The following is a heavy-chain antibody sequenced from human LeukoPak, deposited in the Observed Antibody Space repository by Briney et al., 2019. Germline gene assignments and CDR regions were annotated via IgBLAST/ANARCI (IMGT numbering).Heavy chain of an antibody. CDR1: GAPFSGYY. V-gene: IGHV4-34*01. J-gene: IGHJ6*02. CDR2: INYSGST. CDR3: ARGGATETTFFFFYHGMDV. D-gene: IGHD4-11*01. Sequence: SETLSLTCAVYGAPFSGYYWSWIRQPPGKGLEWIGEINYSGSTNFNPSLKSRVTISVDTSKNQFSLKLTSVTAAGMAVYYCARGGATETTFFFFYHGMDVWGQGTTVTVSS.